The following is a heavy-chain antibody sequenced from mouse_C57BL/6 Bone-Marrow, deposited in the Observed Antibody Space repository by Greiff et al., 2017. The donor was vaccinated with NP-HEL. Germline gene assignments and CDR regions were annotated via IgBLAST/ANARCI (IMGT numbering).Heavy chain of an antibody. V-gene: IGHV1-72*01. Sequence: QVQLQQPGADLVKPGASVKLSCKASGYTFTSYWMHWVKQWPGRGLEWIGRIDPNSGGTKFNEKFKTKATLTVDKPSSTAYMQLSSLTSEDSAVYYCARYYYGSRGWYFDVWGTGTTVTVSS. D-gene: IGHD1-1*01. CDR2: IDPNSGGT. CDR1: GYTFTSYW. J-gene: IGHJ1*03. CDR3: ARYYYGSRGWYFDV.